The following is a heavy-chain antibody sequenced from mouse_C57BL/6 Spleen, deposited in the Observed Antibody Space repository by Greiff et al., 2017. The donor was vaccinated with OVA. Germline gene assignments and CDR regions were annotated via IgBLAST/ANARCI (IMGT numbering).Heavy chain of an antibody. Sequence: DVKLVESGPGMVKPSQSLSLTCTVSGYSITSGYDWHWIRHFPGNKLEWMGYISYSGSTNYNPSLKSRISITHDTSKNHFFLKLNSVTTEDTATXYCAIGDYYGSSYGAMDYWGQGTSVTVSS. CDR3: AIGDYYGSSYGAMDY. D-gene: IGHD1-1*01. CDR2: ISYSGST. J-gene: IGHJ4*01. V-gene: IGHV3-1*01. CDR1: GYSITSGYD.